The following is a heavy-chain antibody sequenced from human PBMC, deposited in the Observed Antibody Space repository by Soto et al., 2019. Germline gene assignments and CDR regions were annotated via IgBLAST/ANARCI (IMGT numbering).Heavy chain of an antibody. V-gene: IGHV1-69*13. J-gene: IGHJ3*02. CDR1: GGTFSSYA. CDR2: IIPIFGTA. D-gene: IGHD2-2*01. Sequence: SVKVSCKASGGTFSSYAISWVRQAPGQGLEWMGGIIPIFGTANYAQKFQGRVTITADESTSTAYMELSSLRSEDTAVYYCARGGIVVVPAAIRAFDIWGQGTMVTVSS. CDR3: ARGGIVVVPAAIRAFDI.